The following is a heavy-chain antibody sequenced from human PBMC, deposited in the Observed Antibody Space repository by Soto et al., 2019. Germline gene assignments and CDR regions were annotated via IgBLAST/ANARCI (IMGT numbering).Heavy chain of an antibody. CDR3: AKVREVAAIWADDVYI. D-gene: IGHD5-12*01. J-gene: IGHJ3*02. CDR1: GFTFSSYA. Sequence: EVQLLESGGGLVQPGGSLRLSCAASGFTFSSYAMTWVRQAPGKGLEWVSVISGSGASTYYADSVKGRFTISRDNSKNALDLQMNSRRDEDTALYYCAKVREVAAIWADDVYIWGQGTMVIVSS. V-gene: IGHV3-23*01. CDR2: ISGSGAST.